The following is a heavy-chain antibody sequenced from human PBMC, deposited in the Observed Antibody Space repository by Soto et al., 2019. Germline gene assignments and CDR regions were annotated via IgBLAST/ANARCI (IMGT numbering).Heavy chain of an antibody. CDR2: INAGNGNT. V-gene: IGHV1-3*01. CDR1: GYTFTSYA. J-gene: IGHJ6*03. CDR3: ARGEESSIYYMDV. Sequence: QVQLVQSGAEVKKPGASVKVSCKASGYTFTSYAMHWVRQAPGQRLEWMGWINAGNGNTKYSQKFQGRVTITRDTSASTAYMELSSLRSDDTAVYYCARGEESSIYYMDVWGKGTTVTVSS. D-gene: IGHD3-10*01.